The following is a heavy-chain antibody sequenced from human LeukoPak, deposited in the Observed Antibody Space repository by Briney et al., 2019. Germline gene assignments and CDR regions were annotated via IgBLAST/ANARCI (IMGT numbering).Heavy chain of an antibody. D-gene: IGHD3-22*01. CDR1: GYTFTSYA. Sequence: ASVKVSCKASGYTFTSYAMNWVRQAPGQGLEWMGWINPNSGGTNYAQKFQGRVTMTRDTSISTAYMELSRLRSDDTAVYYCATMIVVAPFDYWGQGTLVTVSS. J-gene: IGHJ4*02. V-gene: IGHV1-2*02. CDR3: ATMIVVAPFDY. CDR2: INPNSGGT.